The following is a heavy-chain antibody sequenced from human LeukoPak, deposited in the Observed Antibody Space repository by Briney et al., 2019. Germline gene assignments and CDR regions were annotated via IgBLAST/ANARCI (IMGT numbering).Heavy chain of an antibody. CDR3: ARDYPVISAPGASDF. Sequence: GASVKVSCKASGYIFTSYGINWVRQAPGQGLEWMGWISVYNGDTTYAQKLQGRVTLTTDTSTTTAYMELRSLRYDDTAVYYCARDYPVISAPGASDFWGQGTLVTVSS. J-gene: IGHJ4*02. CDR1: GYIFTSYG. D-gene: IGHD4-23*01. V-gene: IGHV1-18*01. CDR2: ISVYNGDT.